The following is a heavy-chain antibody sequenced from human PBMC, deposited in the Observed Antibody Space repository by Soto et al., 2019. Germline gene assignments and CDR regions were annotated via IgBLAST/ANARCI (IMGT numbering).Heavy chain of an antibody. V-gene: IGHV1-46*01. Sequence: GASVKVSCKASGYTFTSYYMHWVRQAPGQGLEWMGIINPSGGSTSYAQKFQGRVTMTRDTSTSTVYMELSSLRSEDTAVYYCARDGTAIVTRDAFDIWGQGTMVTVSS. CDR1: GYTFTSYY. CDR3: ARDGTAIVTRDAFDI. J-gene: IGHJ3*02. D-gene: IGHD5-18*01. CDR2: INPSGGST.